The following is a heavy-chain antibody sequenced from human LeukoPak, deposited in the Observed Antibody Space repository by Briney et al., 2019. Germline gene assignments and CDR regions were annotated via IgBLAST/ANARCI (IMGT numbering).Heavy chain of an antibody. Sequence: PGGSLRLSCAASEFTVSNKYMSWVRQPPGKGLEWVSVIYGGGSTSYADSVKGRFTISRDNSKNMLYLQMNSLRGDDTAVYCCARDRSDGNSYMVVWGKGTTVTVSS. D-gene: IGHD5-24*01. CDR1: EFTVSNKY. CDR3: ARDRSDGNSYMVV. CDR2: IYGGGST. J-gene: IGHJ6*03. V-gene: IGHV3-53*01.